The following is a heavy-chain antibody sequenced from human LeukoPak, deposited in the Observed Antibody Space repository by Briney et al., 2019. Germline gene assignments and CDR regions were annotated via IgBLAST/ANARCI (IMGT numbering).Heavy chain of an antibody. CDR3: ARGRSSSSWECDY. V-gene: IGHV3-23*01. D-gene: IGHD6-6*01. Sequence: GGSLRLSRAASGFTFSSYAMSWVRQAPGKGLEWVSAISGSGGSTYYADSVKGRFTISRDDSRNTLYLQMNSLRGHDTAVYYCARGRSSSSWECDYWGQGTLVTVSS. CDR2: ISGSGGST. J-gene: IGHJ4*02. CDR1: GFTFSSYA.